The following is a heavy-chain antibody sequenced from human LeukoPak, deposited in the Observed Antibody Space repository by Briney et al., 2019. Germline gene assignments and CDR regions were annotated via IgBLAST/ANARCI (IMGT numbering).Heavy chain of an antibody. CDR2: ISGDGGNT. V-gene: IGHV3-43*02. D-gene: IGHD2-2*01. Sequence: GGSLRLSCAASGFIFDDFAMHWVRQTPGKGLEWVSLISGDGGNTNYADSVKGRFTISRDNSKNSLYLQMNSLRTEDTALYYCARDRYCSSTSCSGWFDPWGQGTLVTVSS. J-gene: IGHJ5*02. CDR1: GFIFDDFA. CDR3: ARDRYCSSTSCSGWFDP.